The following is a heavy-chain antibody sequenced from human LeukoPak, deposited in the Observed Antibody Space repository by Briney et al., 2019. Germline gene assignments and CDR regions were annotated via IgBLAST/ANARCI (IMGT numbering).Heavy chain of an antibody. J-gene: IGHJ4*02. CDR2: IYYSGST. D-gene: IGHD5-18*01. Sequence: SETLSLTCTVSGGSISSGGYYWSWIRQHPGKGLEWIGYIYYSGSTNYNPSLKSRVTISVDTSKNQFSLKLSSVTAADTAMYYCARAGGVDTAMDANFDYWGQGTLVTVSS. CDR1: GGSISSGGYY. CDR3: ARAGGVDTAMDANFDY. V-gene: IGHV4-61*08.